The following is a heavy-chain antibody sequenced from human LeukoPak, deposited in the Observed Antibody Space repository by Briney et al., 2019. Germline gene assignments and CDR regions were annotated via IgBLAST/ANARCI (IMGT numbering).Heavy chain of an antibody. CDR2: INHSGST. D-gene: IGHD3-10*01. CDR1: GGSISSYY. V-gene: IGHV4-34*01. CDR3: ARTRYYYNSRSYGAPYYFDY. Sequence: SETLSLTCTVSGGSISSYYWSWIRQPAGKGLEWIGEINHSGSTNYNPSLKSRVTISVDTSKNQFSLKLSSVTAADTAVYYCARTRYYYNSRSYGAPYYFDYWGQGTLVTVSS. J-gene: IGHJ4*02.